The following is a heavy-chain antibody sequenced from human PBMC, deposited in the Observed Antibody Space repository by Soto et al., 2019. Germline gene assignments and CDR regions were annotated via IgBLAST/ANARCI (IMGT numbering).Heavy chain of an antibody. CDR3: AREWVAAAGTDWFDP. Sequence: QVQLVQSGAEVKKPGASVKVSCKASGYTFTGYYMHWVRQAPGQGLEWMGWINPNSGGTNYAQKFQGWVTMTRDTSISTAYMGLSRLRSDDTAVYYCAREWVAAAGTDWFDPWGQGTLVTVSS. J-gene: IGHJ5*02. V-gene: IGHV1-2*04. D-gene: IGHD6-13*01. CDR2: INPNSGGT. CDR1: GYTFTGYY.